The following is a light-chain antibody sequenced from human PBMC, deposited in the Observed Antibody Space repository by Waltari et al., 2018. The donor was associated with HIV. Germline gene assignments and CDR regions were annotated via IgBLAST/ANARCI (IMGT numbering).Light chain of an antibody. J-gene: IGLJ1*01. Sequence: SYDLTQPPSISVSPGQTARITCSGESLAAQYVYWYQQKPGQAPLLVMYKDTERPSGIPERFFGSTSGTTVTLTIDGVQAEDEADYYCQSADNSDTYYVFGSGTKSPS. CDR1: SLAAQY. CDR2: KDT. CDR3: QSADNSDTYYV. V-gene: IGLV3-25*03.